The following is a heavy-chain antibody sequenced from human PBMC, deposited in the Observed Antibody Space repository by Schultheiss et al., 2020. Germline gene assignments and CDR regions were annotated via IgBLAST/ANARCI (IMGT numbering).Heavy chain of an antibody. V-gene: IGHV3-9*01. CDR1: GFTFDDYA. Sequence: GGSLRLSCAASGFTFDDYAMHWVRQAPGKGLEWVSGISGIGWSSGGIGYADSVKGRFTISRDNAKNSLFLQMDSLRVEDTAFYYCVKDIKEGVDVFIIGAFEIWGQGTKVTVSS. CDR3: VKDIKEGVDVFIIGAFEI. D-gene: IGHD3-10*01. J-gene: IGHJ3*02. CDR2: IGWSSGGI.